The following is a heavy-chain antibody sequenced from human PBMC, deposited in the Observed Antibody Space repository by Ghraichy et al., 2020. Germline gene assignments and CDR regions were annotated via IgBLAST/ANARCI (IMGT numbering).Heavy chain of an antibody. CDR2: IYYSGST. J-gene: IGHJ5*02. V-gene: IGHV4-39*01. CDR3: ARLGGIANICSSTSCYALLDWFDP. CDR1: GGSISSSSYY. Sequence: TLSLACTVSGGSISSSSYYWGWIRQPPGKGLEWIGSIYYSGSTYYNPSLKSRVTISVDTSKNQFSLKLSSVTAADTAVYYCARLGGIANICSSTSCYALLDWFDPWGQGTLVTVSS. D-gene: IGHD2-2*01.